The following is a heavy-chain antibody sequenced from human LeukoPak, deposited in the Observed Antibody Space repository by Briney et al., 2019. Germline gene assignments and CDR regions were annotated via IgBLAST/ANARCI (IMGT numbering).Heavy chain of an antibody. V-gene: IGHV3-33*01. Sequence: AGGSLRLSCAASGFTFSSYGMHWVRQAPGKGLEWVAVIWYDGSNKYYADSVKGRFTISRDNSKNTLYLQMNSLRAEDTAVYYCAREEGYCSSTSCYTGREEAFDIWGQGTMVTVSS. CDR3: AREEGYCSSTSCYTGREEAFDI. CDR1: GFTFSSYG. J-gene: IGHJ3*02. D-gene: IGHD2-2*02. CDR2: IWYDGSNK.